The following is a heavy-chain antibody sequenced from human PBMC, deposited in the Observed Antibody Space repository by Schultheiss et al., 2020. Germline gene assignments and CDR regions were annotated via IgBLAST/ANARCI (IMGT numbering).Heavy chain of an antibody. J-gene: IGHJ4*02. D-gene: IGHD4-23*01. Sequence: SETLSLTCTVSGGSISSYYWSWIRQPPGKGLEWIGYIYYSGSTYYNPSLKSRVTISVDTSKNQFSLKLSSVTAADTAVYYCARHDYGGNSGYDYWGQGTLVTVSS. CDR2: IYYSGST. CDR3: ARHDYGGNSGYDY. CDR1: GGSISSYY. V-gene: IGHV4-59*08.